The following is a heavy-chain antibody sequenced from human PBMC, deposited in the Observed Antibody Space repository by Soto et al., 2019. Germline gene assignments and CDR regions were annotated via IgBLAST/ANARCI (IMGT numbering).Heavy chain of an antibody. CDR3: AKGRGCSSATCYQAD. J-gene: IGHJ4*02. D-gene: IGHD2-2*01. CDR2: INAGGRGA. Sequence: GGSLRLSCVASEFAFSTYGMSWVRQAPGQGLEWVSGINAGGRGAYYADSVKGRFIISRDNSKNTLFLQMNSLRAEDTAVYYCAKGRGCSSATCYQADWGRGTLVTVSS. CDR1: EFAFSTYG. V-gene: IGHV3-23*01.